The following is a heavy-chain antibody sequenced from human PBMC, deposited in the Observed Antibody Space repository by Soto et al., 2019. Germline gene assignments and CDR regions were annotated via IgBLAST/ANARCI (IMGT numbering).Heavy chain of an antibody. CDR2: ISSNGGST. CDR3: VKGYCSSTSCPFSWFDP. V-gene: IGHV3-64D*06. Sequence: GGSLRLSCSASGFTFSSYAMHWVRQAPGKGLEYVSAISSNGGSTYYADSVKGRFTISRDNSKNTLYLQMSSLRAEDTAVYYCVKGYCSSTSCPFSWFDPWGQGTLVTVSS. D-gene: IGHD2-2*01. CDR1: GFTFSSYA. J-gene: IGHJ5*02.